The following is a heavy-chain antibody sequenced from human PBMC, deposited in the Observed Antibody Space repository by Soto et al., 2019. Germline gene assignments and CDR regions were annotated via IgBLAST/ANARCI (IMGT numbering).Heavy chain of an antibody. Sequence: QLQLQESGPGLVKPSETLSLTCTVSGGSISSSSYYWGWIRQPPGKGLGWIGSIYYSGSTYYNPSLKSRVTISVDTSKNQFSLKLSSVTAADTAVYYCARHTPAISISDHWCQGTLVTVSS. CDR1: GGSISSSSYY. CDR2: IYYSGST. V-gene: IGHV4-39*01. CDR3: ARHTPAISISDH. J-gene: IGHJ4*02. D-gene: IGHD2-15*01.